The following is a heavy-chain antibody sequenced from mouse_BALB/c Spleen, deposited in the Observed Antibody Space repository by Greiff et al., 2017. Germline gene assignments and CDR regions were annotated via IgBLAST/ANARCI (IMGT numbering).Heavy chain of an antibody. Sequence: EVQGVESGGGLVKPGGSLKLSCAASGFTFSSYAMSWVRQTPEKRLEWVASISSGGSTYYPDSVKGRFTISRDNARNILYLQMSSLRSEDTAMYYCARGPHYYGSSPYAMDYWGQGTSVTVSS. CDR2: ISSGGST. D-gene: IGHD1-1*01. CDR1: GFTFSSYA. J-gene: IGHJ4*01. CDR3: ARGPHYYGSSPYAMDY. V-gene: IGHV5-6-5*01.